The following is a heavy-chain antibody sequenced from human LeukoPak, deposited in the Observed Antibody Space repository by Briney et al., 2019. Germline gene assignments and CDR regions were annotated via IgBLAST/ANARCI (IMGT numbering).Heavy chain of an antibody. D-gene: IGHD3-22*01. CDR2: ISGSGGST. Sequence: GGSLRLSCAASGFTFSSYAMSWVRQAPGKGLEWVSAISGSGGSTYYADSVKGRFTISRDNSKNTLYLQMNSLGAEDTAVYYCAKDVPYYYDSSGIYWGQGTLVTVSS. CDR3: AKDVPYYYDSSGIY. CDR1: GFTFSSYA. V-gene: IGHV3-23*01. J-gene: IGHJ4*02.